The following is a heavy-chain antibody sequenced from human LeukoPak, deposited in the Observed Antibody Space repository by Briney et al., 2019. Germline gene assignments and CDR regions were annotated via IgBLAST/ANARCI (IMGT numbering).Heavy chain of an antibody. CDR3: ARETMAGHLDY. J-gene: IGHJ4*02. CDR2: IYYSGST. D-gene: IGHD6-19*01. Sequence: SQTLSLTCTVSGGSISSGGYYWSWIRQHPGKGLEWIGYIYYSGSTYYNPSLKSRVTISVDTSKNQFSLNLTSVTAQDTAVYYCARETMAGHLDYWGQGNLVTVSS. V-gene: IGHV4-30-4*08. CDR1: GGSISSGGYY.